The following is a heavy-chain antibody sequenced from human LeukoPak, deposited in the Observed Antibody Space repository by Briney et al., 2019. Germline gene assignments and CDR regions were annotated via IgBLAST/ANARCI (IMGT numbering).Heavy chain of an antibody. CDR3: AREIVTSTSFDS. V-gene: IGHV3-21*01. J-gene: IGHJ4*02. Sequence: GGSLRLSCAASGFTFSSYSMNWVRQAPGKGLEWVSSISSSSGYIYCADSVKGRFTISRDNAKKSLYLQMNSLRAGDTAVYFCAREIVTSTSFDSWGQGTLVTVSS. CDR1: GFTFSSYS. D-gene: IGHD5-12*01. CDR2: ISSSSGYI.